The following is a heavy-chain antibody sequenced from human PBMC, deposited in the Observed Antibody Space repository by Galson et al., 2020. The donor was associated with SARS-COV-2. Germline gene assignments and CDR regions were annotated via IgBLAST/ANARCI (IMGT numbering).Heavy chain of an antibody. D-gene: IGHD6-6*01. CDR3: AKVVPTGDRPWVWYFDL. CDR2: ILDTGAGT. Sequence: GESLKISCAASGFTFSSYGMNWVRQAPGKGPEWVSSILDTGAGTTYADSVQGRFTISRDNSKNTLFLQMNSLRAEDTAVYYCAKVVPTGDRPWVWYFDLWGRGTLVTVSS. J-gene: IGHJ2*01. V-gene: IGHV3-23*01. CDR1: GFTFSSYG.